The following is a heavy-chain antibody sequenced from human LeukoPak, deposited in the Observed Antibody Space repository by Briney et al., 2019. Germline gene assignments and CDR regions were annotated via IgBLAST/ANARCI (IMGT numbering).Heavy chain of an antibody. J-gene: IGHJ4*02. D-gene: IGHD2-15*01. CDR3: VVGHNYFDY. Sequence: PSETLSLTCSVSGGSISSYYWSWIRQPPGKGLEWIRYIYYSGSINYNPSLKSRVTISVDTSKNQLSLKLSSVTAADTAVYYCVVGHNYFDYWGQGTQVTVSS. V-gene: IGHV4-59*01. CDR2: IYYSGSI. CDR1: GGSISSYY.